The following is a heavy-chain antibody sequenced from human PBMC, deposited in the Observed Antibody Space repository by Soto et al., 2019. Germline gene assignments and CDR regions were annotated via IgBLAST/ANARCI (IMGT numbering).Heavy chain of an antibody. J-gene: IGHJ3*02. Sequence: GASVKVSCKDSGGTFSSYAISWVRQAPGQGLEWMGGIIPIFGTANYAQKFQGRVTITADKSTSTAYMELSSLRSEDTAVYYCARVDTAMVYKSDAFDIWGQGTMVTVSS. CDR2: IIPIFGTA. CDR3: ARVDTAMVYKSDAFDI. CDR1: GGTFSSYA. D-gene: IGHD5-18*01. V-gene: IGHV1-69*06.